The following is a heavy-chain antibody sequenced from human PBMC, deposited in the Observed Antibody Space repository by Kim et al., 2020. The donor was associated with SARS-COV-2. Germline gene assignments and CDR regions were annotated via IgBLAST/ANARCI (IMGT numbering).Heavy chain of an antibody. Sequence: STYYADSVKGRFTISRDSSKNTVSLQMSSLRAEDTAVYYGARDAVLTGMDVWDKGTAVTVSA. CDR2: ST. D-gene: IGHD1-20*01. J-gene: IGHJ6*04. V-gene: IGHV3-53*01. CDR3: ARDAVLTGMDV.